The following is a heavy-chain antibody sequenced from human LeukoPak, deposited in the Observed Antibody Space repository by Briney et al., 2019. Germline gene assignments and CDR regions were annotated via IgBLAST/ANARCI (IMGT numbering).Heavy chain of an antibody. V-gene: IGHV1-2*02. D-gene: IGHD5-24*01. J-gene: IGHJ4*02. CDR1: GYTFTGYY. CDR2: INPNSGGT. CDR3: ARISLEMATALTYYFDY. Sequence: ASVKVSCKASGYTFTGYYMHWARQAPGQGLEWMGWINPNSGGTNYAQKFQGRVTMTRDTSISTAYMELSRLRSDDTAVYYCARISLEMATALTYYFDYWGQGTLVTVSS.